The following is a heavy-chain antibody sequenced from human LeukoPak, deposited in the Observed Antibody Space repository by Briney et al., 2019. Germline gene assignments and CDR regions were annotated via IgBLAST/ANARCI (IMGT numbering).Heavy chain of an antibody. CDR1: GYTFTTYD. Sequence: ASVKVSCKASGYTFTTYDINWVRQATGQGLEWMGWMNPNSGGTNYAQKFQGRVTVTRDTSISTAYMELSRLRSDDTAVYYCARDCGVTGDFDYWGQGTLVTISS. CDR3: ARDCGVTGDFDY. D-gene: IGHD7-27*01. V-gene: IGHV1-2*02. J-gene: IGHJ4*02. CDR2: MNPNSGGT.